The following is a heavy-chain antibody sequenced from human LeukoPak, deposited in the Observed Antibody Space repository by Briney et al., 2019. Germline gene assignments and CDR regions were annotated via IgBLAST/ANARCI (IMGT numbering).Heavy chain of an antibody. CDR2: MNPNSGNT. D-gene: IGHD2-15*01. J-gene: IGHJ4*02. CDR3: ARAGGYCGRISCPYYFDY. Sequence: ASVKDSCKATGYTFTSYDINWVRQATGQGLEWMGWMNPNSGNTGYVQKFQGRVTMTRNTSISTAYMEMSSLRSEDTAVYYCARAGGYCGRISCPYYFDYWGQGSLVAVSS. CDR1: GYTFTSYD. V-gene: IGHV1-8*01.